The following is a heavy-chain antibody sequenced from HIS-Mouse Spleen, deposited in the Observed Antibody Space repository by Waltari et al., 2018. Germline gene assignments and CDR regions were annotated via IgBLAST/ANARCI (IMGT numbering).Heavy chain of an antibody. Sequence: QVQLVESGGGVVQPGRSLSLSCAASGFPFSSCGLHWVRKAQGKGLEWVAFRSYDGSNKYYADSVKGRFTISRDNSKNTLYLQMNSLRAEDTAVYYCAKEYSSSHNWFDPWGQGTLVTVSS. V-gene: IGHV3-30*18. J-gene: IGHJ5*02. CDR2: RSYDGSNK. CDR3: AKEYSSSHNWFDP. CDR1: GFPFSSCG. D-gene: IGHD6-13*01.